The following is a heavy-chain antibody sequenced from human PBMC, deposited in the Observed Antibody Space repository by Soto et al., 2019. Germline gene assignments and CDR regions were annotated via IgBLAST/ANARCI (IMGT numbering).Heavy chain of an antibody. CDR1: GFTFSGSA. CDR3: TRGKDGDRFDY. CDR2: IRSKANSYAT. Sequence: EVQLVESGGGLVQPGGSLKLSCAASGFTFSGSAMHWVRQASGKGLEWVGRIRSKANSYATAYAASVKGRFTISRDDSKNTAYRQMNSLKTEDTAVYYCTRGKDGDRFDYWGQGTLVTVSS. V-gene: IGHV3-73*02. D-gene: IGHD3-10*01. J-gene: IGHJ4*02.